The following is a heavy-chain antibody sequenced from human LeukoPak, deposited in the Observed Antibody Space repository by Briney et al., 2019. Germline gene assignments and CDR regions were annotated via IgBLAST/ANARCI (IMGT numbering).Heavy chain of an antibody. CDR2: INPNSGGT. Sequence: ASVKVSCKASGYTFTGYYMHWVRQAPGQGPEWMGWINPNSGGTNYAQKFQGRVTMTRDTSISTAYMELSRLRSDDTAVYYCARGPASYPGFLFDYWGQGTLVTVSS. J-gene: IGHJ4*02. CDR1: GYTFTGYY. D-gene: IGHD1-26*01. CDR3: ARGPASYPGFLFDY. V-gene: IGHV1-2*02.